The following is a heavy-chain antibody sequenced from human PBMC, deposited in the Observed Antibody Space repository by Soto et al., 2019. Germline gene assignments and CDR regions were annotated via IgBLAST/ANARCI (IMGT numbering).Heavy chain of an antibody. CDR1: GFTFSSYW. V-gene: IGHV3-7*01. Sequence: GGSLRLSCAASGFTFSSYWMSWVRQAPGKGLEWVANIKQDGSEKYYVDSVKGRFTISRDNAKNSLYLQMNSLRAEDTAVYYCAAWGPRNADAFDFWGQGTMVTVSS. CDR2: IKQDGSEK. J-gene: IGHJ3*01. CDR3: AAWGPRNADAFDF. D-gene: IGHD7-27*01.